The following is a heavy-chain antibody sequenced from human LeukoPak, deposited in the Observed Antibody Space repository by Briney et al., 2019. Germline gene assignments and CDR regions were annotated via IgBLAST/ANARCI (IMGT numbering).Heavy chain of an antibody. J-gene: IGHJ6*04. CDR2: ISGSGGST. CDR3: AKDKRVTMVRGVIIPYGMDV. D-gene: IGHD3-10*01. V-gene: IGHV3-23*01. Sequence: PGGSLRLSCAASGFTFSSYAMSWVCQAPGKGLEWVSAISGSGGSTYYADSVKGRFTISRDNSKNTLYLRMNSLRAEDTAVYYCAKDKRVTMVRGVIIPYGMDVWGKGTTVTVSS. CDR1: GFTFSSYA.